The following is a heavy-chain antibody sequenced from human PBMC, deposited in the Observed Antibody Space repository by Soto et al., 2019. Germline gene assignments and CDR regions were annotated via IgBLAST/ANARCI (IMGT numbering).Heavy chain of an antibody. CDR3: ARVYRGYDPLEEYYYYYGMDV. CDR1: GFTFSSYS. CDR2: ISSSSSYI. D-gene: IGHD5-12*01. V-gene: IGHV3-21*01. J-gene: IGHJ6*02. Sequence: GGSLRLSCAASGFTFSSYSMNWVRQAPGKGLEWVSSISSSSSYIYYADSVKGRFTISRDNAKNSLYLQMNSLRAEDTAVYYCARVYRGYDPLEEYYYYYGMDVWGQGTTVTVSS.